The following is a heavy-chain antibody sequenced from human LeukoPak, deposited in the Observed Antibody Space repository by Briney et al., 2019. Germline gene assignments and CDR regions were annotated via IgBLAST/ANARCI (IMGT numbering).Heavy chain of an antibody. CDR3: ARAGQWFDP. J-gene: IGHJ5*02. Sequence: SETLSLTCTVSGGSITYYYWSWIRQPPGKGLEWIGYIYSSGTTTYNPSLKSRVTISVDTSKNQFSLKVFSVTAAGTAVYYCARAGQWFDPWGQGTLVTVSS. CDR2: IYSSGTT. V-gene: IGHV4-59*01. CDR1: GGSITYYY.